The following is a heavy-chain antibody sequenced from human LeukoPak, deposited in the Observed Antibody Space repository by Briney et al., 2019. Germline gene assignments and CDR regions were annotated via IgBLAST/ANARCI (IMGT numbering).Heavy chain of an antibody. CDR1: GGSISSYY. V-gene: IGHV4-4*07. Sequence: SETLSLTCAVSGGSISSYYWSWIRQPAGKGLEWIGRIYTRTTNYNPSLKSRVTMSVDTSKNQFSLKLSSVTAADTAVYYCARGCSGGSCPNDAFDIWGQGTTVTVSS. CDR3: ARGCSGGSCPNDAFDI. J-gene: IGHJ3*02. D-gene: IGHD2-15*01. CDR2: IYTRTT.